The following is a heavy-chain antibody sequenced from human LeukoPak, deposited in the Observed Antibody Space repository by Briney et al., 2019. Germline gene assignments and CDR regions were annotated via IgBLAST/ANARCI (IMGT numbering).Heavy chain of an antibody. Sequence: PSQTLSLTCAVSGVSFSSGDYSWIWIRQPQGRELEWIVYIWQGGQTNYNPSLRRRVTISVDASKNQFSLKLSSVTAAYTAVYYCARVYCSRTSCYVGDGTLENWGEGTLVTVSS. CDR2: IWQGGQT. J-gene: IGHJ4*02. CDR1: GVSFSSGDYS. D-gene: IGHD2-2*01. V-gene: IGHV4-30-2*01. CDR3: ARVYCSRTSCYVGDGTLEN.